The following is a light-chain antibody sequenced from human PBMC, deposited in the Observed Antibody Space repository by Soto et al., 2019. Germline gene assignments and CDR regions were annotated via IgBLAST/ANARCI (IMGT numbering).Light chain of an antibody. CDR3: HQYGSSTTWT. J-gene: IGKJ1*01. V-gene: IGKV3-20*01. Sequence: EVVLTQSPGTVSLSPGERATLSCRASQSVTSNYLAWYQQKPGQAPRLLIYAASSRATGIPARFSGSGSGTDFTLSISRLEPEDFAVYYCHQYGSSTTWTFGQGTKVEIK. CDR2: AAS. CDR1: QSVTSNY.